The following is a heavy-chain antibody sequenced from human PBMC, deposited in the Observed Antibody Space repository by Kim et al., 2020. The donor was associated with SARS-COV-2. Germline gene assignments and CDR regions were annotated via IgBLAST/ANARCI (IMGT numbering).Heavy chain of an antibody. D-gene: IGHD1-26*01. CDR1: GGSFSGHY. CDR2: INHSGST. Sequence: SETLSLTCAVYGGSFSGHYWSWIRQPPGKGLEWIGEINHSGSTNYNPSLKSRVTISVDTSKNQFSLKLSSVTAADTAVYYCARVVVGAILPAYYYYGMDDGGQGPTVAVSS. J-gene: IGHJ6*02. V-gene: IGHV4-34*01. CDR3: ARVVVGAILPAYYYYGMDD.